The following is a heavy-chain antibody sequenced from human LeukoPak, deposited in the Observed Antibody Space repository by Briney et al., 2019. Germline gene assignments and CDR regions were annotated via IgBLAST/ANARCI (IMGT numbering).Heavy chain of an antibody. CDR3: AREGGSSSWSDFDY. Sequence: SETLSLTCTVSGGSFSDYYWSWIRQPPGKGLEWIGYIYHNGNSDYNPSLKSRVTISVDTSKNQFSLKMSSVTAADTAVYYCAREGGSSSWSDFDYWGQGTLVTVSS. D-gene: IGHD6-13*01. CDR1: GGSFSDYY. J-gene: IGHJ4*02. V-gene: IGHV4-59*01. CDR2: IYHNGNS.